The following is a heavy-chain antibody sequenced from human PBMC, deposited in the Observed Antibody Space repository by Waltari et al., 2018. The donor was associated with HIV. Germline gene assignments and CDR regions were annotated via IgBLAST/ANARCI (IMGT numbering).Heavy chain of an antibody. J-gene: IGHJ6*03. CDR2: INPNSGGA. V-gene: IGHV1-2*06. Sequence: QVHLVQSGAEVKKPGASVKVSCKASGYTLTGYYMHLVRQAPGQGLEWMGRINPNSGGANYAQKFQGRVTMTRDTSISTAYMELSGLRSDDTAVYYCASTYGSGSSYFYYYYMDVWGKGTTVTVSS. CDR3: ASTYGSGSSYFYYYYMDV. CDR1: GYTLTGYY. D-gene: IGHD3-10*01.